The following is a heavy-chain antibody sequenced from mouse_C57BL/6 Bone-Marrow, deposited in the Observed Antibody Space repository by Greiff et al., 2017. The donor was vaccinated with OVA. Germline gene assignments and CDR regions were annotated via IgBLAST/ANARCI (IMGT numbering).Heavy chain of an antibody. J-gene: IGHJ4*01. D-gene: IGHD2-10*02. CDR3: AKDRYGNYDYYAMDY. V-gene: IGHV5-4*01. Sequence: EVKVVESGGGLVKPGGSLKLSCAASGFTFSSYAMSWVRQTPEKRLEWVATISDGGSYTYYPDNVKGRFTISRDNAKNNLYLQISHLKSEDTAMYYCAKDRYGNYDYYAMDYWGQGTSVTVSS. CDR1: GFTFSSYA. CDR2: ISDGGSYT.